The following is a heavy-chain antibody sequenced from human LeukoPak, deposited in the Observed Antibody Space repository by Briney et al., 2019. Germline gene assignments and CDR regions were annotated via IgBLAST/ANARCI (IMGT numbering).Heavy chain of an antibody. CDR1: GXXISSYY. CDR3: ARASGWYLGNWFDP. J-gene: IGHJ5*02. CDR2: IYTSGST. D-gene: IGHD6-19*01. V-gene: IGHV4-4*07. Sequence: PSETLSLTCTVSGXXISSYYWSWIRQPAGKGLEWIGRIYTSGSTNYNPSLKSRVTMSVDTSKNQFSLKLSSVTAADTAVYYCARASGWYLGNWFDPWGQGTLVTVSS.